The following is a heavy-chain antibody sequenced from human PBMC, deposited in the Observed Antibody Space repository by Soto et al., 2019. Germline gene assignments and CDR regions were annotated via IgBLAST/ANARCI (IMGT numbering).Heavy chain of an antibody. Sequence: QVQLVQSGAEVKKPGSSVKVSCKASGGTFSSYAISWVRQAPGQGLEWMGGIIPIFGTANYAQKFQGRVTITADEPTSTAHMGLSSLRSEDTAVYYCARDGGVDGPPSLYFALWGSGTLVTVAS. CDR3: ARDGGVDGPPSLYFAL. J-gene: IGHJ2*01. V-gene: IGHV1-69*01. D-gene: IGHD2-8*02. CDR2: IIPIFGTA. CDR1: GGTFSSYA.